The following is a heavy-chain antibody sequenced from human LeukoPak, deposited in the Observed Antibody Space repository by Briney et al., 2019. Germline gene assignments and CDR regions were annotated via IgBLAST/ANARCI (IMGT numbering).Heavy chain of an antibody. Sequence: ASVKVSCKASGYTFTSYGISWVRQAPGQGLEWMGWISAYNGNTNYAQKLQGRVTMTTDTSTSTAYMELRSLRPDDTAVYYCARRARGYYYYGMDVWGQGTTVTVSS. CDR1: GYTFTSYG. CDR2: ISAYNGNT. J-gene: IGHJ6*02. V-gene: IGHV1-18*01. CDR3: ARRARGYYYYGMDV.